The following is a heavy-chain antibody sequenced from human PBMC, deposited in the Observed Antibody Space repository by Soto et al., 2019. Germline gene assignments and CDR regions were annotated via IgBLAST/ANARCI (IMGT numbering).Heavy chain of an antibody. D-gene: IGHD3-3*01. CDR1: GFSFDIYT. V-gene: IGHV3-30*04. CDR3: ARELSLYGVALDY. Sequence: QVQLVESGGGVVQPGKSLRLSCSVFGFSFDIYTMHWVRQAPGKGLEWVAVISHDGEKQYYADSVKGRFTISRDNSQNTMSLQMSSLPTDDTAVYYCARELSLYGVALDYWGQGTLVTVSS. J-gene: IGHJ4*02. CDR2: ISHDGEKQ.